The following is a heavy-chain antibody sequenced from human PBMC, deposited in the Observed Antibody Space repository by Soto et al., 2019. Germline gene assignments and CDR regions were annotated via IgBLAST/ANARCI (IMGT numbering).Heavy chain of an antibody. CDR3: ASPPYYYDTSGYSY. J-gene: IGHJ4*02. D-gene: IGHD3-22*01. Sequence: EVQLVESGGGLVKPGGSLRLSCAASGFTFTTYSMNWVRQAPGKGLEWVSSISSSSSYIYYADSVKGRFTISRDNTKNSLYLQMNSPRAEDTAVYYCASPPYYYDTSGYSYWGQGTLVTVSS. V-gene: IGHV3-21*01. CDR1: GFTFTTYS. CDR2: ISSSSSYI.